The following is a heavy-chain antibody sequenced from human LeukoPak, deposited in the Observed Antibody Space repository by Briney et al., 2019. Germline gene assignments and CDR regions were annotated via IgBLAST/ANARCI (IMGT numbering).Heavy chain of an antibody. Sequence: SGPTLVKPTQALTLTCTFSGFSLSTSGVGVGWIRQPPGKALEWLALIYWNDDKRYSPSLKSRLTITKDTSKNQVVLTMTNMDPVDTATYYCAHPRYCSSTSRSSFDYWGQGTLVTVSS. CDR1: GFSLSTSGVG. D-gene: IGHD2-2*01. CDR3: AHPRYCSSTSRSSFDY. J-gene: IGHJ4*02. V-gene: IGHV2-5*01. CDR2: IYWNDDK.